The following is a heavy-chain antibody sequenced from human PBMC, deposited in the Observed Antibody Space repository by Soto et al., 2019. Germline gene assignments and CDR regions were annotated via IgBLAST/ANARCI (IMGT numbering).Heavy chain of an antibody. D-gene: IGHD6-19*01. J-gene: IGHJ1*01. CDR3: ASWVIALGGTGYFRH. CDR1: GFTFASHA. Sequence: GGSLRLSCAASGFTFASHAMSWVRQAPGKGREWVSGISANGGRANYADSVKGRFSLSRDNSKNTMFLQMDSLTAEDTAIYYCASWVIALGGTGYFRHWGQGTLVTVSS. V-gene: IGHV3-23*01. CDR2: ISANGGRA.